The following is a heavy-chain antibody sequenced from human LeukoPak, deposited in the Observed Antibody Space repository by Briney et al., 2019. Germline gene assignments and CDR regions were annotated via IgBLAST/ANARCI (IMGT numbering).Heavy chain of an antibody. D-gene: IGHD3-10*01. CDR1: GFTFSSYA. Sequence: SGGSLRLSCAASGFTFSSYAMNWVRQAPGKGLEWVSAISGSGGSTYYADSVKGRFTTSRDNSKNTLYLQMNSLRAEDTAVYYCAKDYYGSGSYYNGGYWGQGTLVTVSS. V-gene: IGHV3-23*01. CDR2: ISGSGGST. J-gene: IGHJ4*02. CDR3: AKDYYGSGSYYNGGY.